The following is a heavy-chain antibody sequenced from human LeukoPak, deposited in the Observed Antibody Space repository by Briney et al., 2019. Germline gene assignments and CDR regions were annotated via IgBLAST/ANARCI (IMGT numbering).Heavy chain of an antibody. V-gene: IGHV3-23*01. CDR3: ATDHCSSTSCYEDSYYGMDV. CDR1: GFSLYNYA. J-gene: IGHJ6*02. Sequence: GGSLRLSCAASGFSLYNYAVNWVRQAPGKGLEWVSAITGSGTYIYYADSVKGRFTISRDSSKNTLYLQMNSLRAEDTAVFYCATDHCSSTSCYEDSYYGMDVWGQGTTVTVSS. CDR2: ITGSGTYI. D-gene: IGHD2-2*01.